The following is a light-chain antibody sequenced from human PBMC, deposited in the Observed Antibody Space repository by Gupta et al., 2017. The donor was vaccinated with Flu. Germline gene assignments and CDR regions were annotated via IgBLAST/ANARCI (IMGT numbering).Light chain of an antibody. Sequence: QSALTQPASVSGSPGQSTTISCTGPSSYVGGYNYVSWYQQHPGKAPKLRIYEVSNRPSGVSNRFSGSKSGNTASLTISGLQAEDEADYYCSSYTSSSTPRVFGGGTKLTVL. V-gene: IGLV2-14*01. CDR3: SSYTSSSTPRV. CDR1: SSYVGGYNY. CDR2: EVS. J-gene: IGLJ3*02.